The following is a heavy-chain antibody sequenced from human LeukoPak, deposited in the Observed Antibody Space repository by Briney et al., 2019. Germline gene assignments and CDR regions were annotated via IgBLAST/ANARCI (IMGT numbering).Heavy chain of an antibody. CDR3: ARASSSWYLGLNWFDP. V-gene: IGHV1-2*06. D-gene: IGHD6-13*01. CDR2: INPNSGGT. J-gene: IGHJ5*02. Sequence: ASVKVSCKASGYTFTSYGISWVRQAPGQGLEWMGRINPNSGGTNYAQKFQGRVTMTRDTSISTAYMELSRLRSDDTAVYYCARASSSWYLGLNWFDPWGQGTLVTVSS. CDR1: GYTFTSYG.